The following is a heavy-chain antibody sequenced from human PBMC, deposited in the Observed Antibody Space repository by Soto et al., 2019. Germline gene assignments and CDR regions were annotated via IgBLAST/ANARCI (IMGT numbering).Heavy chain of an antibody. CDR2: LNGGVDGT. CDR1: GFTALSYA. J-gene: IGHJ4*02. Sequence: ASVKVSCKASGFTALSYAFHWVRQAPGQGPEWLGWLNGGVDGTSYSQRFQGRVTISRDTSANTVYLEVNALTSEDTAVYYCAREVKGVTSFDYWGQGTLVPVSS. D-gene: IGHD3-10*01. CDR3: AREVKGVTSFDY. V-gene: IGHV1-3*01.